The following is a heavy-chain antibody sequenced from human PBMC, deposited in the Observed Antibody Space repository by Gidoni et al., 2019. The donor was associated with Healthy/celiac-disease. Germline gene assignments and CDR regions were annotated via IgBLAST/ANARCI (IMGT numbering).Heavy chain of an antibody. CDR2: MNPNSGNT. CDR3: ARVGVGQLAMGGIYYYYGMDV. D-gene: IGHD6-6*01. Sequence: QVQLVQSGAEVKKPGASVKVSCKASGYTFTSYDINWVRQATGQGLEWMGWMNPNSGNTGYAQKFQGRVTMTRNTSISTAYMELSSLRSEDTAVYYCARVGVGQLAMGGIYYYYGMDVWGQGTTVTVSS. V-gene: IGHV1-8*01. J-gene: IGHJ6*02. CDR1: GYTFTSYD.